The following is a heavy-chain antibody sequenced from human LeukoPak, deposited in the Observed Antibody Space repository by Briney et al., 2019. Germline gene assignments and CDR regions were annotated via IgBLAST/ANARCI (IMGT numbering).Heavy chain of an antibody. V-gene: IGHV3-23*01. CDR2: ISGSGDST. CDR3: AKDRGIISDY. CDR1: GFTFSNYG. Sequence: GGSLRLSCAASGFTFSNYGMSWVRQAPGKGLEWVSSISGSGDSTYCADSVKGRFTISRDNSKNTLYLQMNSLRAEDTAVYYCAKDRGIISDYWGQGTLVTVSS. D-gene: IGHD3-10*01. J-gene: IGHJ4*02.